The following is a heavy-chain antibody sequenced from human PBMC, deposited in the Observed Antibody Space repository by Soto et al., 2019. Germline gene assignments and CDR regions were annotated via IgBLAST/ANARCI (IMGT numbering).Heavy chain of an antibody. CDR1: GGSISSYY. Sequence: QVQLQESGPGLVKPSETLSLTCTVSGGSISSYYWSWIRQPPGKGLEWIGYINYGGGTNYNPSPTGRVRISVETSKNQFSQKLSSVAAADTAVYYCARVKRESYYDFWSGIDYWGQGTLVTVSS. J-gene: IGHJ4*02. D-gene: IGHD3-3*01. CDR2: INYGGGT. CDR3: ARVKRESYYDFWSGIDY. V-gene: IGHV4-59*01.